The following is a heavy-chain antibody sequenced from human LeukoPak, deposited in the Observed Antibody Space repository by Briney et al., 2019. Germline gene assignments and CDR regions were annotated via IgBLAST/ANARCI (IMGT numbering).Heavy chain of an antibody. CDR2: INIDGSTT. CDR1: GFTFSSYA. CDR3: ARSPSLGGFDY. J-gene: IGHJ4*02. D-gene: IGHD3-16*01. V-gene: IGHV3-74*01. Sequence: GGSLRLSCAASGFTFSSYAMSWVRQAPGKGLVWVSRINIDGSTTNYADSVKGRFTISRDNAKNTLYLQMNSLRAEDTAVYYCARSPSLGGFDYWGQGTLVTVSS.